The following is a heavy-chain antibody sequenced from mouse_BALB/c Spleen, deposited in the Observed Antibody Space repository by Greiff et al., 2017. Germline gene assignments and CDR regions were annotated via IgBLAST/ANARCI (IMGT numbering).Heavy chain of an antibody. CDR2: INPSNGGT. Sequence: QVQLQQSGAELVKPGASVKLSCKASGYTFTSYYMYWVKQRPGQGLEWIGEINPSNGGTNFNEKFKSKATLTVDKSSSTAYMQLSSLTSEDSAVYYCTREGWYCDVWGAGTTVTVSS. J-gene: IGHJ1*01. CDR1: GYTFTSYY. V-gene: IGHV1S81*02. CDR3: TREGWYCDV.